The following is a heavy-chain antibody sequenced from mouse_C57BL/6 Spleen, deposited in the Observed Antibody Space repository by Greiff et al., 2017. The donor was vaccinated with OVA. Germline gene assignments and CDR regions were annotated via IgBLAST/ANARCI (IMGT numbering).Heavy chain of an antibody. CDR2: IYPGDGDT. Sequence: QVQLQQSGPELVKPGASVKISCKASGYAFSRSWLNWVKQRPGKGLEWIGRIYPGDGDTNYNGKFTGKATLTADKSSSTAYMQLSSLTSEDSAFYVCASDYYGSSYIDWYFDGWGTGTTVTVS. D-gene: IGHD1-1*01. J-gene: IGHJ1*03. V-gene: IGHV1-82*01. CDR3: ASDYYGSSYIDWYFDG. CDR1: GYAFSRSW.